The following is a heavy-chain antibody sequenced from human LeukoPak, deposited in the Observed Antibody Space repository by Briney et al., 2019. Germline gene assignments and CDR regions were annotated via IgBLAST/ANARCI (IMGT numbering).Heavy chain of an antibody. V-gene: IGHV1-46*01. CDR3: ARPKNRDYYGSGSYFDY. Sequence: ASVKVSCKASGYTFTSYYMHWVRQAPGQGLEWMRIIDPSGGSTSYAQKFQGRVTMTRDMSTSTVYMELSSLRSEDTAVYYCARPKNRDYYGSGSYFDYWGQGTLVTVSS. CDR2: IDPSGGST. J-gene: IGHJ4*02. CDR1: GYTFTSYY. D-gene: IGHD3-10*01.